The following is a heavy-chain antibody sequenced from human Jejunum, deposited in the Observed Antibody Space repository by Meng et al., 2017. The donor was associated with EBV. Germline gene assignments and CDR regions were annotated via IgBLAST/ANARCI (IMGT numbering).Heavy chain of an antibody. CDR1: GFSVTSSGVA. Sequence: QITLKESGPTLVKPTETLTLTRPFSGFSVTSSGVAVGWLRQPPGKALEWLALIYWDDDKRYSPSLKSRLTITKDTSKNQVVLTLTNVDPTDTATYYCAHKGDGFNYAFNSWGQGTLVTVSS. J-gene: IGHJ4*02. CDR3: AHKGDGFNYAFNS. V-gene: IGHV2-5*02. CDR2: IYWDDDK. D-gene: IGHD5-24*01.